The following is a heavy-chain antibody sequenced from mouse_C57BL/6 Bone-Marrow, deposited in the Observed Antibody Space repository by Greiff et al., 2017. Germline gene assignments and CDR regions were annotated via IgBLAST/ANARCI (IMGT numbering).Heavy chain of an antibody. CDR3: TNGFYYGYDERVYYYAMDY. CDR2: IDPENGDT. CDR1: GFNIKDDY. Sequence: EVQLQQSGAELVRPGASVKLSCTASGFNIKDDYMHWVKQRPEQGLEWIGWIDPENGDTEYASKFPGQATITADTSSNTAYLQLSSLTSEDTAVYYCTNGFYYGYDERVYYYAMDYWGQGTSVTVSS. J-gene: IGHJ4*01. D-gene: IGHD2-2*01. V-gene: IGHV14-4*01.